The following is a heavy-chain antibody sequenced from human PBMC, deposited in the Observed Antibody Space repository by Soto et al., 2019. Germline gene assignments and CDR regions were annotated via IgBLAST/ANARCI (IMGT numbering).Heavy chain of an antibody. Sequence: QVQLLQSGAEVKKPGASVKVSCKASGYTFPSYNINWVRQATGQGPEWMGWMNPNSGNTGYAQKFQGRVTMTRDSSISTAYMELSSLRSADTAVYYCAREDFYGSGSYGYWGQGTLVTVSS. V-gene: IGHV1-8*01. CDR3: AREDFYGSGSYGY. CDR1: GYTFPSYN. D-gene: IGHD3-10*01. CDR2: MNPNSGNT. J-gene: IGHJ4*02.